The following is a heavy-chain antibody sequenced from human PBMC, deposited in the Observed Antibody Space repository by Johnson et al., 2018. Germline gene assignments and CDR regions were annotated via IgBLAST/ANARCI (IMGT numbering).Heavy chain of an antibody. D-gene: IGHD3-22*01. CDR2: IWYDGTNK. V-gene: IGHV3-33*03. J-gene: IGHJ4*02. Sequence: QVQLVESGGGVVQPGRSLRLSCAASGFMFSSYGMHWVRQAPGKGLEWVAVIWYDGTNKYYADSVKGRFTVSRDKSRNTLYLQMNSLRAEDTDVYYCAKGRPREGDYDSSGVGPTYPDYGGQGTLLTVSS. CDR1: GFMFSSYG. CDR3: AKGRPREGDYDSSGVGPTYPDY.